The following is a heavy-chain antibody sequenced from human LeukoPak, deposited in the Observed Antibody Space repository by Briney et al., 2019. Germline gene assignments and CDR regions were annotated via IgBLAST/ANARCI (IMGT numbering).Heavy chain of an antibody. CDR2: IYHSGST. V-gene: IGHV4-38-2*02. Sequence: SETLSLTCTVSGYSISSGYYWGWIRQPPGKGLEWIGSIYHSGSTYYNPSLKSRVTISVDTSKNQFSLKLTSATATDTAVYYCVRLFYYDSSGPPSWGQGTLVTVSS. D-gene: IGHD3-22*01. J-gene: IGHJ5*02. CDR1: GYSISSGYY. CDR3: VRLFYYDSSGPPS.